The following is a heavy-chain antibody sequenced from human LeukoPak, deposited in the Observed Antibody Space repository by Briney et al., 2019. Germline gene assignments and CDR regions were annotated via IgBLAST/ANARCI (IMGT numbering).Heavy chain of an antibody. Sequence: SVKVSCKASGGTFSSYAISWVRQAPGQGLEWMGGIIPIFGTANYAQKFQGRVTITADKSTSTAYMELSSLRSEDTAVYYCARETNLYDAFDIWGQGTMVTVSS. V-gene: IGHV1-69*06. J-gene: IGHJ3*02. CDR2: IIPIFGTA. CDR3: ARETNLYDAFDI. CDR1: GGTFSSYA. D-gene: IGHD3-16*01.